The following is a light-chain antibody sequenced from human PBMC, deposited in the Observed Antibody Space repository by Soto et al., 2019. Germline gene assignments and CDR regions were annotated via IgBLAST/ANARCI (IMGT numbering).Light chain of an antibody. J-gene: IGKJ2*01. V-gene: IGKV2-30*01. Sequence: DVVMTQSPLSLPVTLGQSGSISCRSSQSLVYSNGNTYLSWFQQRPGQSPRRLIYKVSNRDSGVPDRFSGSGSGTDLTLKISRVEAEDVGVDHCMQGTHWPGTFGQGTKLEIK. CDR2: KVS. CDR1: QSLVYSNGNTY. CDR3: MQGTHWPGT.